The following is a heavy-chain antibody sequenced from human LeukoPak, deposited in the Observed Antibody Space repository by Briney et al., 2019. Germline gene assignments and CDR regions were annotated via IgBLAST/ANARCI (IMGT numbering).Heavy chain of an antibody. Sequence: GGSLRLSCAASGFTISSSWMHWVRQVPGKGLVWVSQINSGGSSTRYADSVKGRFTISRDNAKNTLYLQMNSLRAEDTAVYYCAKALSSGPVWGQGTLVTVSS. J-gene: IGHJ4*02. CDR1: GFTISSSW. CDR2: INSGGSST. V-gene: IGHV3-74*01. D-gene: IGHD6-19*01. CDR3: AKALSSGPV.